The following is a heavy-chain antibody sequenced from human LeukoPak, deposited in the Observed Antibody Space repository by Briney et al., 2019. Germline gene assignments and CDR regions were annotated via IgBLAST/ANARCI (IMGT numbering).Heavy chain of an antibody. J-gene: IGHJ4*02. D-gene: IGHD3-22*01. Sequence: SVKVSCKASGGTFSSYTISWVRQAPGQGLEWMVRISPIRGIANYAQKFQGRVTITEDKSTSTAYMEMSSLRSEDTAVYSCARDLEGYYDSSGYRGGDYWGQGTLVTVSS. CDR3: ARDLEGYYDSSGYRGGDY. CDR1: GGTFSSYT. V-gene: IGHV1-69*04. CDR2: ISPIRGIA.